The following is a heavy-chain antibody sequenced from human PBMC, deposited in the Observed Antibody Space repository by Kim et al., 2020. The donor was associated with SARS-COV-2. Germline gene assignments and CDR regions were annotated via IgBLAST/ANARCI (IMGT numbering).Heavy chain of an antibody. D-gene: IGHD2-15*01. V-gene: IGHV5-51*03. CDR3: ARGVRDCRSGSCQSHWYLDL. Sequence: GESLKISCKASGYSFASYWIGWVRQMPGKGLEWMGVFYPGDSDTTYSPSFQGQVTISADKSISTAYLQWSSLKASDTAMYYCARGVRDCRSGSCQSHWYLDLWGRGTLVTVSS. CDR1: GYSFASYW. J-gene: IGHJ2*01. CDR2: FYPGDSDT.